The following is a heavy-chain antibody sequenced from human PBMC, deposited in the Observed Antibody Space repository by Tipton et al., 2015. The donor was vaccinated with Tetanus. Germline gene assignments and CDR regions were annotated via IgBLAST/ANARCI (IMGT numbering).Heavy chain of an antibody. CDR1: GFNFKTLG. CDR2: ISSSGTTM. J-gene: IGHJ4*02. D-gene: IGHD1-26*01. CDR3: ARWLEGSIAELDY. V-gene: IGHV3-48*02. Sequence: SLRLSCAASGFNFKTLGINWVRQAPGKGLEWISYISSSGTTMYYADSVKGRFTISRDNAKNSLFLQMNSLRDEDTAVYYCARWLEGSIAELDYWGQGTLVAVSS.